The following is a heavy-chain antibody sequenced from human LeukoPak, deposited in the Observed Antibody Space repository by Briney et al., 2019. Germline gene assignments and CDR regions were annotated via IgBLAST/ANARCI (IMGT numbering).Heavy chain of an antibody. J-gene: IGHJ4*02. CDR1: GGSISSSSYY. V-gene: IGHV4-39*07. CDR2: IYYSGST. CDR3: ARDLVDSGSSVEFDY. Sequence: SETLSLTCTVSGGSISSSSYYWGWIRQPPGKGLEWIGSIYYSGSTYYNPSLKSRVTISVDTSKNQFSLKLSSVTAADTAVYYCARDLVDSGSSVEFDYWGQGTLVTVSS. D-gene: IGHD1-26*01.